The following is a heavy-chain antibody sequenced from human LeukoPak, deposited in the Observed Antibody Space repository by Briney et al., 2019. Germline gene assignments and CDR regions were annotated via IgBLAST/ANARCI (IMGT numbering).Heavy chain of an antibody. Sequence: PSETLSLTFTVSGGSISSYNWSWIRQPPGKGLEWIGYIYDSGSTNYNPSLKSRVTISVDTSKNQFSLKLSSVTAADTAVFYCASLTTADAFDIWGQGTMVTVSS. V-gene: IGHV4-59*01. D-gene: IGHD3-22*01. CDR3: ASLTTADAFDI. J-gene: IGHJ3*02. CDR2: IYDSGST. CDR1: GGSISSYN.